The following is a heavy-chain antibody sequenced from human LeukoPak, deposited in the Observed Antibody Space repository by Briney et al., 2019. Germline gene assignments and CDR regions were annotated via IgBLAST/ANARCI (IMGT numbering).Heavy chain of an antibody. CDR2: ISYDGSNK. CDR3: ARDLMERGYCSSTSCYGVFGY. D-gene: IGHD2-2*03. CDR1: GFTFSSYA. J-gene: IGHJ4*02. V-gene: IGHV3-30-3*01. Sequence: GRSLRLSCAASGFTFSSYAMHWVRQAPGKGLEWVAVISYDGSNKYYADSVKGRFTISRDNSKNTLYLQMNSLRAEDTAVYYCARDLMERGYCSSTSCYGVFGYWGQGTLVTVSS.